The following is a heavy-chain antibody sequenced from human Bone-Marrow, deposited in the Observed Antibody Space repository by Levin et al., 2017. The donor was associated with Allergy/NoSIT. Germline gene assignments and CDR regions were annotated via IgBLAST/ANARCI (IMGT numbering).Heavy chain of an antibody. Sequence: ASVKVSCKASGYTFTSYGISWVRQAPGQGLEWMGWISAYNGNTNYAQKLQGRVTMTTDTSTSTAYMELRSLRSDDTAVYYCARVSYDILTGYNWFDPWGQGTLVTVSS. CDR2: ISAYNGNT. CDR1: GYTFTSYG. V-gene: IGHV1-18*01. CDR3: ARVSYDILTGYNWFDP. J-gene: IGHJ5*02. D-gene: IGHD3-9*01.